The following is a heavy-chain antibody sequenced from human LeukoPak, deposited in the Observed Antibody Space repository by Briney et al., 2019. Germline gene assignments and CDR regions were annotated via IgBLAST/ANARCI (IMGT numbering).Heavy chain of an antibody. Sequence: PGGSLRLSCAASGISFTSFAMTWVRQAPGKGLEWVSVITGSGRTFYAASVEGRFTISRDKSKNTLSLQLDSLTADDTVIYYCAKGKRVGSPYYFDSWGQGTLVTVSS. V-gene: IGHV3-23*01. CDR2: ITGSGRT. CDR1: GISFTSFA. J-gene: IGHJ4*02. D-gene: IGHD6-6*01. CDR3: AKGKRVGSPYYFDS.